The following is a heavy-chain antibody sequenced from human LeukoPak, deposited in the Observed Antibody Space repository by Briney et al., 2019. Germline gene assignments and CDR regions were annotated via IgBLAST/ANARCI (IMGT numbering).Heavy chain of an antibody. CDR1: GFTFSSYE. J-gene: IGHJ6*04. CDR2: ISSSGSTI. V-gene: IGHV3-48*03. Sequence: GGSLRLSWAGSGFTFSSYEMNWVRQAPGEGLEWVSYISSSGSTIYYADSVKGRFTISRDNAKNSLYLQMNSLRAEDTAVYYCAREFGELRSYGMDVWGKGTTVTVSS. D-gene: IGHD3-10*01. CDR3: AREFGELRSYGMDV.